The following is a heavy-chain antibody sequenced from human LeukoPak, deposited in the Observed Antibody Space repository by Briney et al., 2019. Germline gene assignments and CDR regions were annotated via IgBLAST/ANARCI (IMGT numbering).Heavy chain of an antibody. V-gene: IGHV1-18*01. CDR3: QRITIFGVIIDFDY. CDR2: ISVNNGNT. J-gene: IGHJ4*02. CDR1: GFHFASYG. Sequence: ASVKVSCWASGFHFASYGITWVRQAPGQGLEWMGWISVNNGNTHYAQSFQDRLTMTTDTSTSTAYLEVRSLRYDDTAIYYCQRITIFGVIIDFDYWGQGTLVTVSS. D-gene: IGHD3-3*01.